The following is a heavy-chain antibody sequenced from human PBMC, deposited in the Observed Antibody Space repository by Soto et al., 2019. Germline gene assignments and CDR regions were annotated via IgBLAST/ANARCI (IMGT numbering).Heavy chain of an antibody. J-gene: IGHJ4*02. Sequence: PGGSLRLSSAASEFIFYNYAMNWVRKAPGKGLEWVSSISGSGGGTSYADSVKGRFTISRDNSKNTLSLEMSSLRVEDTGVYYCARDQRGFNRTADYWGQGALVTVSS. CDR1: EFIFYNYA. D-gene: IGHD2-15*01. CDR2: ISGSGGGT. CDR3: ARDQRGFNRTADY. V-gene: IGHV3-23*01.